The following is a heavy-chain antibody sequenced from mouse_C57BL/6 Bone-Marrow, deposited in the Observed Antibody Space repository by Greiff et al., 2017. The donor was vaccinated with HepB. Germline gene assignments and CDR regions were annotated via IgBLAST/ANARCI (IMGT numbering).Heavy chain of an antibody. Sequence: QVQLQQSGPELVKPGASVKISCKASGYAFSSSWMNWVKQRPGKGLEWIGRIYPGDGDTNYNGKFKGKATLTADKSSSTAYMQLSSLTSEDSAVYFCAPIYYYGSSYCWYFDVWGTGTTVTVSS. J-gene: IGHJ1*03. D-gene: IGHD1-1*01. CDR2: IYPGDGDT. V-gene: IGHV1-82*01. CDR1: GYAFSSSW. CDR3: APIYYYGSSYCWYFDV.